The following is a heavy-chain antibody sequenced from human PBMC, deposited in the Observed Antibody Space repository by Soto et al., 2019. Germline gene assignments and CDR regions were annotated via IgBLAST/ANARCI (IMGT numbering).Heavy chain of an antibody. Sequence: TLSLTFTVSGGSISSGGYYWSWIRQHPGKGLEWIGYIYYSGSTYYNPSLKSRVTISVDTSKNQFSLKLSSVTAADTAVYYCARDLFGQQQLVWGYWGQGTLVTVSS. J-gene: IGHJ4*02. V-gene: IGHV4-31*03. CDR3: ARDLFGQQQLVWGY. CDR2: IYYSGST. CDR1: GGSISSGGYY. D-gene: IGHD6-13*01.